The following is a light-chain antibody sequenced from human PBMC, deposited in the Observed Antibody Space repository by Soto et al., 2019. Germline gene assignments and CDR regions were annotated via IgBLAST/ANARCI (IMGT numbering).Light chain of an antibody. V-gene: IGKV3-20*01. Sequence: EIVLTQSPGTLSLSPGERATLSCRASQSVSSSYLAWYQQKPGQAPRLLIYGASGRATGIPDRFSGSGSGTDFTLTISRLEPEDFAVYYCQQYGSSPMYTFGKGTTLEIK. CDR3: QQYGSSPMYT. CDR2: GAS. CDR1: QSVSSSY. J-gene: IGKJ2*01.